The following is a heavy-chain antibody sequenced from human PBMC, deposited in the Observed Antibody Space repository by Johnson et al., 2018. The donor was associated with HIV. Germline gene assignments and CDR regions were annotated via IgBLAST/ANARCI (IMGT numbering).Heavy chain of an antibody. Sequence: VQLVESGGGVIQPGGSLRLSCAASGFTVSSNYMSWVRQAPGKGLEWVSVIYSGGSTYYTDSVKGRFTISRDNSKNTLYLQMSSLRVEDTAMYYCARAAAARSTGHDAFDIWGQGTMVTVSP. CDR1: GFTVSSNY. D-gene: IGHD6-6*01. J-gene: IGHJ3*02. V-gene: IGHV3-66*01. CDR2: IYSGGST. CDR3: ARAAAARSTGHDAFDI.